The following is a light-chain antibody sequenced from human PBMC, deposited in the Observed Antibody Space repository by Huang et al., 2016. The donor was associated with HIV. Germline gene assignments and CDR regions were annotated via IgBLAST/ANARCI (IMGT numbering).Light chain of an antibody. Sequence: EIVFTQSPATLSLSPGERATLSCWASQSIGSYLAWYQHKPGQAPRLLIFDTSKRATGVPARFSGSGSGTDFFLTISNLEPEDFALYYCQQRNNWPLTFGGGTKVEI. CDR3: QQRNNWPLT. CDR2: DTS. CDR1: QSIGSY. V-gene: IGKV3-11*01. J-gene: IGKJ4*01.